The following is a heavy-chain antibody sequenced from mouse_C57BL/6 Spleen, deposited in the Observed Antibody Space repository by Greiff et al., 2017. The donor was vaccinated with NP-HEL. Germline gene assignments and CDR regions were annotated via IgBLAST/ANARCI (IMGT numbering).Heavy chain of an antibody. Sequence: EVKLVESGGGLVQPGGSLSLSCAASGFTFTDYYMSWVRQPPGKALEWLGFIRNKANGYTTEYSASVKGRFTISRDNSQSILYLQMNALRAEDSATYYCARYRLNAMDYWGQGTSVTVSS. CDR3: ARYRLNAMDY. J-gene: IGHJ4*01. CDR1: GFTFTDYY. D-gene: IGHD1-2*01. CDR2: IRNKANGYTT. V-gene: IGHV7-3*01.